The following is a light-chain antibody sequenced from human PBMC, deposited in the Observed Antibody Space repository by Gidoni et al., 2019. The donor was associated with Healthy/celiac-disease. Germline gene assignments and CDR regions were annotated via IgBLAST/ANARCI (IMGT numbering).Light chain of an antibody. CDR2: AAS. CDR3: QQLNSYPLFT. CDR1: QGISSY. J-gene: IGKJ3*01. Sequence: DIQLNQSPSFLSASVGDRVTITCRASQGISSYLAWYQQKPGKAPKLLIYAASTLQSGVPSRFSGSGSGTEFTLTISSLQPEDFATYYCQQLNSYPLFTFGPGTKVDIK. V-gene: IGKV1-9*01.